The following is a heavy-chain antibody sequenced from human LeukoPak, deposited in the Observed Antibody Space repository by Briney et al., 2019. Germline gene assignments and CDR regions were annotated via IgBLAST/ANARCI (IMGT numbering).Heavy chain of an antibody. CDR1: GYTFTGYY. Sequence: ASVKVSCKASGYTFTGYYMHWVRQAPGQGLEWMGWINPNSGGTNYAQKFQGRVTMTRDTSISTAYMELSRLRSDDTAVYYCARRASSSGWYYFDYWGQGTLVTVSS. CDR3: ARRASSSGWYYFDY. J-gene: IGHJ4*02. D-gene: IGHD6-19*01. V-gene: IGHV1-2*02. CDR2: INPNSGGT.